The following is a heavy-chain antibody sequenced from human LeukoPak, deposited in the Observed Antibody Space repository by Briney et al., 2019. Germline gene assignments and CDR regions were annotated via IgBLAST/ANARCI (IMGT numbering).Heavy chain of an antibody. Sequence: SQTLSLTCAISGDSVSSNSASWSWIRQSPSSGLEWLGRTYYRSKWYNDYAVSVKSRIIINPDTSKNQFSLQLKSVTPEDTAVYYCARISSSSGLLDYWGQGTLVTVSS. D-gene: IGHD6-6*01. CDR2: TYYRSKWYN. J-gene: IGHJ4*02. V-gene: IGHV6-1*01. CDR3: ARISSSSGLLDY. CDR1: GDSVSSNSAS.